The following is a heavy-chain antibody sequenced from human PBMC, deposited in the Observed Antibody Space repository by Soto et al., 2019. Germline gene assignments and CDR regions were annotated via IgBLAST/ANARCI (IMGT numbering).Heavy chain of an antibody. CDR1: GGSFSGYY. V-gene: IGHV4-34*01. J-gene: IGHJ4*02. D-gene: IGHD2-15*01. CDR3: ARGPGQEDIVVVVAASAAPRFDY. Sequence: SETLSLTCAVYGGSFSGYYWSWIRQPPGKGLEWIGEINHSGSTNYNPSLKSRVTISVDTSKNQFSLKLSSVTAADTAVYYCARGPGQEDIVVVVAASAAPRFDYWGQGTLVTVSS. CDR2: INHSGST.